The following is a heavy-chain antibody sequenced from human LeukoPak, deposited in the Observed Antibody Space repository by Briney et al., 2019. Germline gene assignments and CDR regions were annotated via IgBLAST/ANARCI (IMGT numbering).Heavy chain of an antibody. CDR3: AKENYSSSWHADY. Sequence: PGGFLRLSCAASGFTFSSYGMHWVRQAPGKGLERVAFIRYDGSNKYYADSVKGRFTISRDNSKNTLYLQMNSLRAEDTAVYYCAKENYSSSWHADYWGQGTLVTVSS. CDR1: GFTFSSYG. J-gene: IGHJ4*02. CDR2: IRYDGSNK. V-gene: IGHV3-30*02. D-gene: IGHD6-13*01.